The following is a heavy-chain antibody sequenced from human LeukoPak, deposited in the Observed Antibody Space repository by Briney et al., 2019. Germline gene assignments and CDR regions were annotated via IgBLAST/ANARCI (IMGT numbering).Heavy chain of an antibody. CDR3: ARSLPGPTWNDVGGFDY. V-gene: IGHV4-59*01. J-gene: IGHJ4*02. Sequence: SETLSLTCTVSGGSISSYYWSWIRQPPGKGLEWIGYIYYSGSTNYNPSLKSRVTISVDTSKNQFSLKLSSVTAADTAVYYCARSLPGPTWNDVGGFDYWGQGTLVTVSS. CDR2: IYYSGST. CDR1: GGSISSYY. D-gene: IGHD1-1*01.